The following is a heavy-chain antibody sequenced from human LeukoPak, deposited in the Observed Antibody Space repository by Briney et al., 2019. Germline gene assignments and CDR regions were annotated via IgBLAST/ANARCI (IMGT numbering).Heavy chain of an antibody. Sequence: SETLSLTCTVSGGSISSYYWSWIRQPPWKGLEWIGYIYYTGSTDYNPSLKSRVAISVDTSKNQFSLKLSSVTAADTAVYYCARGSKAAPGTFDYWGQGTLVTVSS. D-gene: IGHD6-13*01. J-gene: IGHJ4*02. CDR1: GGSISSYY. V-gene: IGHV4-59*01. CDR2: IYYTGST. CDR3: ARGSKAAPGTFDY.